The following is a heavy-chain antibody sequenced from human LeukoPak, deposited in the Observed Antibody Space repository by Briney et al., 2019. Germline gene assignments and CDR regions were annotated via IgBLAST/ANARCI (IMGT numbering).Heavy chain of an antibody. J-gene: IGHJ4*02. D-gene: IGHD3-10*01. CDR2: INSDGNST. CDR3: ARVLDGSGSRSFDY. CDR1: GFTFSTYW. Sequence: PGGSLRLSCAASGFTFSTYWMHWVRQAPGKGLVWVSRINSDGNSTNYADSVKGRFTISRDNAKNTLYLQMNSLRAEDTAVYLCARVLDGSGSRSFDYWGQGTLVTVSS. V-gene: IGHV3-74*01.